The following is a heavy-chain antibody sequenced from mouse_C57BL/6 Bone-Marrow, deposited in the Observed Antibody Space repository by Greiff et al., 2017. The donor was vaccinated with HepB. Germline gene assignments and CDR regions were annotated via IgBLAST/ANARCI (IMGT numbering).Heavy chain of an antibody. CDR2: IDPETGGT. Sequence: QVQLQQSGAELVRPGASVTLSCKASGYTFTDYEMHWVKQTPVHGLEWIGAIDPETGGTAYNQKFKGKAILTADKSSSTAYMELRSLTSEDSAVYYCKRWLLRGFAYWGQGTLVTVSA. CDR3: KRWLLRGFAY. J-gene: IGHJ3*01. V-gene: IGHV1-15*01. CDR1: GYTFTDYE. D-gene: IGHD2-3*01.